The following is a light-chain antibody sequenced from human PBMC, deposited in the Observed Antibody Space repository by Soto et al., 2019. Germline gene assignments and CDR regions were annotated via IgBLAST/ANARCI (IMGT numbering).Light chain of an antibody. CDR3: QSYDSSLSVV. Sequence: QAVVTQPPSVSGAPGQRVTISCTGSSSNIGAGYDVHWYQQLPGTAPKLLIYGNSNRPSGVPDRFSGSKSGISASLAITGLQAEDEADYYSQSYDSSLSVVFGGGTKLTVL. CDR1: SSNIGAGYD. V-gene: IGLV1-40*01. J-gene: IGLJ2*01. CDR2: GNS.